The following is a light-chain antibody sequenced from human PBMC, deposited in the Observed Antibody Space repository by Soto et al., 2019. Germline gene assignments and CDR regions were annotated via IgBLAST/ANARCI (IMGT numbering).Light chain of an antibody. CDR3: LQRSHLWT. CDR1: QSLVYSDGNTY. Sequence: DVVMTQSPLSLSVTLGQPASISCRSSQSLVYSDGNTYLSWFHQRPGQSPRRLIYRVSNRDSGVPDRFSGSGSGTDFTLKISRVEAEDVGVYYCLQRSHLWTFGQGTKVDIK. CDR2: RVS. J-gene: IGKJ1*01. V-gene: IGKV2-30*01.